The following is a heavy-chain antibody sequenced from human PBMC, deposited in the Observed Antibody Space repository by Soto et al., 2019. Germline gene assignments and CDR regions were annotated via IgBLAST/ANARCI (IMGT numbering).Heavy chain of an antibody. CDR2: IYYSGST. V-gene: IGHV4-59*01. CDR3: ARDTDQTDAFDI. CDR1: GGSISSYY. J-gene: IGHJ3*02. D-gene: IGHD4-17*01. Sequence: QVQLQESGPGLVKPSETLSLTCTVSGGSISSYYWSWIRQPPGKGLEWIGYIYYSGSTNYNPSLNSRVTVSVNTSKIQSSLKLIAVTAADTAVYYCARDTDQTDAFDIWGQGTMVTVSS.